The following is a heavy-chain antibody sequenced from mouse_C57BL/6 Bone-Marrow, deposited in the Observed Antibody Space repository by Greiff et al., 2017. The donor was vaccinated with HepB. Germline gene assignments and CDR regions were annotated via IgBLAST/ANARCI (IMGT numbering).Heavy chain of an antibody. V-gene: IGHV5-15*01. CDR1: GFTFSDYG. Sequence: DVQLVESGGGLVQPGGSLKLSCAASGFTFSDYGMAWVRQAPRKGPEWVAFISNLAYSIYYADTVTGRFTISRENAKNTLYLEMSSLRSEDTAMYYCARYYYGSSYNYFDYWGQGTTLTVSS. CDR2: ISNLAYSI. CDR3: ARYYYGSSYNYFDY. D-gene: IGHD1-1*01. J-gene: IGHJ2*01.